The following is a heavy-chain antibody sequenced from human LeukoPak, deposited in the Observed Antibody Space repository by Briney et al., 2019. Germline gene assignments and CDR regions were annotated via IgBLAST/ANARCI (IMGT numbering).Heavy chain of an antibody. V-gene: IGHV3-21*01. CDR1: GFTFSSYI. CDR3: AGWDIVVVPAARAQFGWFDP. CDR2: ISSSSRYI. D-gene: IGHD2-2*01. J-gene: IGHJ5*02. Sequence: GGSLRLSCAASGFTFSSYIMNWVRQAPGKGLDWVASISSSSRYIYYADSVKGRFTISRHNAKNSLYLQMNSLRAEDTAVYYCAGWDIVVVPAARAQFGWFDPWGQGTLVTVSS.